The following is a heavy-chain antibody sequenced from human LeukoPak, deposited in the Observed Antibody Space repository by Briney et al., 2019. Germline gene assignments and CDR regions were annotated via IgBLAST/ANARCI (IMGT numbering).Heavy chain of an antibody. CDR2: ISGSGGST. Sequence: PGGSLRLSCAASGFTFSSYAMSWVRQAPGKGLEWVSAISGSGGSTYYADSVKGRFTISRDNSKNTLYLQMNSLKTEDTAVYYCTTEPQPDAYGDYGGGDNWFDPWGQGTLVTVSS. V-gene: IGHV3-23*01. D-gene: IGHD4-17*01. CDR1: GFTFSSYA. J-gene: IGHJ5*02. CDR3: TTEPQPDAYGDYGGGDNWFDP.